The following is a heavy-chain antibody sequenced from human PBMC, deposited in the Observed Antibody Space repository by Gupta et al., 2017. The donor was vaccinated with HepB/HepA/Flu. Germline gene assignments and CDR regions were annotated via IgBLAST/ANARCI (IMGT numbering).Heavy chain of an antibody. Sequence: QVQLQQWGAGLLKPSETLSLTCAVYGGSFSGYYWSWIRQPPGKGLEWIGEINHSGSTNYNPSLKSRVTISVDTSKNQFSLKLGSVTAADTAVYYCARAGYSYGWDYWGQGTLVTVSS. J-gene: IGHJ4*02. CDR1: GGSFSGYY. D-gene: IGHD5-18*01. CDR3: ARAGYSYGWDY. CDR2: INHSGST. V-gene: IGHV4-34*01.